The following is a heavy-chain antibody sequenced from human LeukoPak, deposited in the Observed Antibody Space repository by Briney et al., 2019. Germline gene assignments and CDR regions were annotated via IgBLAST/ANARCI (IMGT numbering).Heavy chain of an antibody. V-gene: IGHV3-23*01. CDR3: AKSPYIRKYYFDY. Sequence: PGGSLRLSCAASGFTFSSYAMSWVRQAPGKGREWVSAISGSGGSTYYADSVKGRFTISRDNSKNTLYLQMNSLRAEDTAVYYCAKSPYIRKYYFDYWGQGTLVTVSS. J-gene: IGHJ4*02. CDR1: GFTFSSYA. D-gene: IGHD4-11*01. CDR2: ISGSGGST.